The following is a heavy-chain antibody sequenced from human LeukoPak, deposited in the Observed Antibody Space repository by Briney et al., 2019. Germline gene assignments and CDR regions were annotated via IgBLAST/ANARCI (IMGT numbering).Heavy chain of an antibody. CDR1: GYSFTSCW. V-gene: IGHV5-51*01. D-gene: IGHD3-22*01. CDR3: ARPLRHYYDGSGYFYFDY. J-gene: IGHJ4*02. CDR2: IYLGDSDT. Sequence: GESLKISCKGSGYSFTSCWIGWVRQMPGKGLEWMGIIYLGDSDTRYSPSFQGQVTISVDKSISTAYLQWSSLKASDTAMYYCARPLRHYYDGSGYFYFDYWGQGTLVTVSS.